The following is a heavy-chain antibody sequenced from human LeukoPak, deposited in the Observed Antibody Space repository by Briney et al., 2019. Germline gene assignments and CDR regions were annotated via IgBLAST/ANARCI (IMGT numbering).Heavy chain of an antibody. J-gene: IGHJ4*02. D-gene: IGHD3-22*01. CDR1: GFTFSSYG. CDR3: ARESYYYDSSGSMDH. Sequence: GGSLRLSCAASGFTFSSYGMHWVRQAPGKGLEWVAVIWYDGSNKYYADSVKGRFTISRDNSKNTLYLQMNSLRAEDTAVYYCARESYYYDSSGSMDHWGQGTLVTVSS. V-gene: IGHV3-33*01. CDR2: IWYDGSNK.